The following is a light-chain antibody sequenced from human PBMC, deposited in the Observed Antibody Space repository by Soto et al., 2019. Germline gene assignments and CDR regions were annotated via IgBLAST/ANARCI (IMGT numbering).Light chain of an antibody. J-gene: IGKJ5*01. Sequence: EIVLTQSPGTLSLSPGERATLSCRASQSVSSNSLAWYQHKPGQAPRLLIYGTSSRATGIPDRFSGSGSGTNFTLTISRLEPEDFAVYYCQQYGSSPTFGQGTRLEIK. CDR1: QSVSSNS. CDR3: QQYGSSPT. V-gene: IGKV3-20*01. CDR2: GTS.